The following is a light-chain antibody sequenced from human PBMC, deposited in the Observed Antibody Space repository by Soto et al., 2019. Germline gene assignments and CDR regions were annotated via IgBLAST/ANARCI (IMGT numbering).Light chain of an antibody. J-gene: IGLJ1*01. Sequence: QSVLTQPASVSGSPGPSITISCTGTSSDVGVYNYVSWYQQHPGKAPKLMIYDVSNRPSGVSNRFSGSKSGNTASLTISGLQAEDEADYYCSSYTSSSTLVVFGTGT. V-gene: IGLV2-14*01. CDR3: SSYTSSSTLVV. CDR2: DVS. CDR1: SSDVGVYNY.